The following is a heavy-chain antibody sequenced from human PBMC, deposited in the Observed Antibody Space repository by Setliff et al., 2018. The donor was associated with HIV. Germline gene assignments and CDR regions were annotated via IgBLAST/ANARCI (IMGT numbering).Heavy chain of an antibody. CDR3: ARDWGVVWSFDM. CDR2: ISSSSNYI. V-gene: IGHV3-21*01. Sequence: ETLSLTCTVSGDSISSSAYYWGWIRQPPGKGLEWASSISSSSNYIYYADSVKGRFTISRDNSWNTLDLQMDNLRPDDTAIYYCARDWGVVWSFDMWGQGTMVTVSS. D-gene: IGHD3-16*01. CDR1: GDSISSSAYY. J-gene: IGHJ3*02.